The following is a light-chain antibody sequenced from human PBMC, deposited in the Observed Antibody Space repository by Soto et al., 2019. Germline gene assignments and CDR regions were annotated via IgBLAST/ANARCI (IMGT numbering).Light chain of an antibody. CDR3: QQYARFPYT. CDR2: KAS. J-gene: IGKJ2*01. CDR1: QRLSYW. V-gene: IGKV1-5*03. Sequence: DIQMTQSPSTLSASVGDTVTITCRASQRLSYWLAWYQQKPGQAPKLLIHKASTLESGVPSRFSGSGSGTECTLTIIRLEHDDFATFSCQQYARFPYTFVPGTKLEIK.